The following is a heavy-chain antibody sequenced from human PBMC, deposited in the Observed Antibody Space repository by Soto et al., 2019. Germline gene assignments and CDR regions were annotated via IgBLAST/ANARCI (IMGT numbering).Heavy chain of an antibody. CDR1: GFTFSSYA. J-gene: IGHJ4*02. Sequence: EVQLLESGGGLVQPGGSLRLSSAASGFTFSSYAMSWVRQAPGKGLEWVPAIGGSGGSTYYADSVKGRFTISRDNSKNTLYLQMTSLRAEETAVYYCAKASGGLGEFDYWGQGTLVTVSS. CDR2: IGGSGGST. V-gene: IGHV3-23*01. CDR3: AKASGGLGEFDY. D-gene: IGHD3-10*01.